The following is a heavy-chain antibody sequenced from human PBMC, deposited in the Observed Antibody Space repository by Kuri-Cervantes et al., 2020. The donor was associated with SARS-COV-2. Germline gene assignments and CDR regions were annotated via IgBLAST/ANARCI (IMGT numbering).Heavy chain of an antibody. Sequence: ASVKVSCKAPGYTFTGYYMHWVRQAPGQGLEWMGWINPNSGGTNYAQKFQGWVTMTRDTSISTVYMELSRLRSDDTAVYYCARESHLSLDVWGQGTTVTVSS. CDR2: INPNSGGT. D-gene: IGHD3-3*02. J-gene: IGHJ6*02. CDR3: ARESHLSLDV. V-gene: IGHV1-2*04. CDR1: GYTFTGYY.